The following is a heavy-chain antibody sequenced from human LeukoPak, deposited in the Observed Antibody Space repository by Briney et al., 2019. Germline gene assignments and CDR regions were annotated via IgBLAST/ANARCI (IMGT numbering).Heavy chain of an antibody. CDR3: ARYRGGSGYHFDY. CDR1: GGSISSYY. D-gene: IGHD5-12*01. Sequence: SETLSLTCTVSGGSISSYYWSWIRQPPGKGLEWIGYIYYSGSTYYNPSLKSRVTISVDTSKNQFSLKLTSVTAADTAVYYCARYRGGSGYHFDYWGQGTLVTVSS. J-gene: IGHJ4*02. CDR2: IYYSGST. V-gene: IGHV4-59*12.